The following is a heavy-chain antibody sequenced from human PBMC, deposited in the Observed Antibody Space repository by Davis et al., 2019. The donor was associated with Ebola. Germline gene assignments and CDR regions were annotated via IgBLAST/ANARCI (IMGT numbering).Heavy chain of an antibody. CDR2: ISNSSTYT. D-gene: IGHD5-18*01. V-gene: IGHV3-11*06. Sequence: GGSLRLSCAASGFTFSAFYMSWIRPAPGKGLEWVSYISNSSTYTNYADSVKGRFTISRDNAKNSLYLQMNSLRAEDTAVYYCARSSGYSYPTNYYGMDVWGQGTTVTVSS. J-gene: IGHJ6*02. CDR3: ARSSGYSYPTNYYGMDV. CDR1: GFTFSAFY.